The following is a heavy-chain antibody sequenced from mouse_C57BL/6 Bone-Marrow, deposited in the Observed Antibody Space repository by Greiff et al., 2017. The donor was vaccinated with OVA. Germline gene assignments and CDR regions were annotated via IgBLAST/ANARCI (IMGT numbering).Heavy chain of an antibody. Sequence: VQLQQPGAELVMPGASVKLSCKASGYSFTSYWMHWVKQRPGQGLEWIGELDPSDSYTNYNQKFKGKSTLTVDKSSSTTYMQHSSLASEDSSVYFCASDGYDGWGQGTTLTVSS. CDR3: ASDGYDG. V-gene: IGHV1-69*01. J-gene: IGHJ2*01. CDR1: GYSFTSYW. CDR2: LDPSDSYT. D-gene: IGHD2-2*01.